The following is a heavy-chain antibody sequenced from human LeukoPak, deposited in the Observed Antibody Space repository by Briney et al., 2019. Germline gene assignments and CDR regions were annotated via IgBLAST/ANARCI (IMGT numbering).Heavy chain of an antibody. CDR3: ARDRSGSSGWYDAFDI. V-gene: IGHV3-53*01. D-gene: IGHD6-19*01. J-gene: IGHJ3*02. CDR2: IYSGGST. CDR1: GFTFSSYA. Sequence: PGASLRLSCAASGFTFSSYAMSWVRQAPGKGLEWVSVIYSGGSTYYADSVKGRFTISRDNSKNTLYLQMNSLRAEDTAVYYCARDRSGSSGWYDAFDIWGQGTMVTVSS.